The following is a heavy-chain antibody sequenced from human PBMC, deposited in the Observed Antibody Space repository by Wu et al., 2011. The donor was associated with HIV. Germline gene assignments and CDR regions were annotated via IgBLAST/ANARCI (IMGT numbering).Heavy chain of an antibody. J-gene: IGHJ4*02. V-gene: IGHV1-69*05. D-gene: IGHD2-8*01. CDR2: LIPIFNTT. CDR1: GGTLSTYA. CDR3: ARGRGSVLMVYTMAF. Sequence: QVQLVQSGAEMKEPGSSVKVSCTPDGGTLSTYAVNWVRQAPGQGLEWMGGLIPIFNTTNYAQKFQGRVTITSDESTGTAFMELDTLTSDDTAMYFCARGRGSVLMVYTMAFWGQGTLVTVSS.